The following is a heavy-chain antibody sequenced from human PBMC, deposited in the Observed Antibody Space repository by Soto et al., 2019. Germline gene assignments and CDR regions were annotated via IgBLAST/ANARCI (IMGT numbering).Heavy chain of an antibody. CDR2: IIPIFGTA. CDR3: ARDPDFWSGYYTGRSGYYYYGMDV. Sequence: ASVKVSCKASGGTFSSYAISWVRQAPGQGLEWMGGIIPIFGTANYAQKFQGRVTITADESTSTAYMELSSLRSEDTAVYYCARDPDFWSGYYTGRSGYYYYGMDVWGRGTTVTVSS. V-gene: IGHV1-69*13. D-gene: IGHD3-3*01. J-gene: IGHJ6*02. CDR1: GGTFSSYA.